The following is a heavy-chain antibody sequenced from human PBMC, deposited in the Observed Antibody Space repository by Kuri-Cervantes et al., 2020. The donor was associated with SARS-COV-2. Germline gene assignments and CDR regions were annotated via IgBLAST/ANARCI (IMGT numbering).Heavy chain of an antibody. CDR3: ARGGVYDIWTAYYYGMDV. J-gene: IGHJ6*02. Sequence: ASVKVSCKASGYTFTSYAMNWVRQAPGQGLEWMGWIGAYNGNTNYAQKLQGRVTMTTDTSTSTAYMELRSLRSDDTAVYYCARGGVYDIWTAYYYGMDVWGQGTTVTVSS. D-gene: IGHD3-9*01. CDR2: IGAYNGNT. CDR1: GYTFTSYA. V-gene: IGHV1-18*01.